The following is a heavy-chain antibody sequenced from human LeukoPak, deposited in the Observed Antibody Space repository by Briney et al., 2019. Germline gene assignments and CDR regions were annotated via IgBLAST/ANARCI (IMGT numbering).Heavy chain of an antibody. J-gene: IGHJ4*02. Sequence: TGGSLRLSCAASGFTFNSYAMSWVRQAPGKGLEWVSAISGSGVSTYYADSVKGRFTISRDNSKNTLFLQMSSLRAEDTAVYYCAREYAYYDISYCFDYWGQGTLVTVSS. CDR3: AREYAYYDISYCFDY. D-gene: IGHD3-22*01. CDR2: ISGSGVST. V-gene: IGHV3-23*01. CDR1: GFTFNSYA.